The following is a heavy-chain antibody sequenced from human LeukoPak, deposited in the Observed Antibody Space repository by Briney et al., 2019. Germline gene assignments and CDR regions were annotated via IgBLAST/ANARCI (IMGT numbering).Heavy chain of an antibody. D-gene: IGHD2-8*02. CDR3: ARVGKVAGGGYGYFQH. CDR2: INPNSGGT. J-gene: IGHJ1*01. Sequence: GESLKISCKGSGYSFTGYYMHWVRQAPGQGLEWMGWINPNSGGTNYAQKFQGRVTMTRDTSISTAYMELSRLRSDDTAVYYCARVGKVAGGGYGYFQHWGQGTLVTVSS. CDR1: GYSFTGYY. V-gene: IGHV1-2*02.